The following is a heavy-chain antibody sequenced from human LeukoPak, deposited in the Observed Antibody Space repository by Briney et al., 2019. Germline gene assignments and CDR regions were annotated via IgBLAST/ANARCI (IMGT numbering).Heavy chain of an antibody. J-gene: IGHJ5*02. V-gene: IGHV1-2*02. D-gene: IGHD6-13*01. CDR2: INPNSGGT. CDR1: GYTFTGYY. Sequence: ASVKVSCKASGYTFTGYYMHWVRQAPGQGLEWMGWINPNSGGTNYAQKFQGRVTMTRDTSISTAYMELSRLSSDDTAVYYCARDKGIAGSNWFDPWGQGTLVTVSS. CDR3: ARDKGIAGSNWFDP.